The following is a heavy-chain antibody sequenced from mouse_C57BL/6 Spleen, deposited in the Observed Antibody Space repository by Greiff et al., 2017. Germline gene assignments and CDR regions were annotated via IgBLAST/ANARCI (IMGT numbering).Heavy chain of an antibody. D-gene: IGHD1-1*01. J-gene: IGHJ2*01. CDR2: INPSSGYT. CDR3: ASSPTGVPYSFDY. V-gene: IGHV1-7*01. Sequence: QVQLQQSGAELAKPGASVKLSCKASGYTFTSYWMHWVKQRPGQGLEWIGYINPSSGYTKYNQKFKDKATLTADKSSSTAYMQLSSLTYEDSAVYYCASSPTGVPYSFDYWGQGTTLTVSS. CDR1: GYTFTSYW.